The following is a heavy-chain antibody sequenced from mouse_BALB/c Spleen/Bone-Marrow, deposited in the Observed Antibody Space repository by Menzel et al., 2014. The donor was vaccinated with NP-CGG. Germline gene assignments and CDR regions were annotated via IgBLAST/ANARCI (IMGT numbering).Heavy chain of an antibody. CDR2: ISDGGSYT. J-gene: IGHJ4*01. CDR3: ARGGQLGAMDY. Sequence: EVKLMESGGGLVKPGGSLKLSCVASGFTFSDYYMYWVRQTPEKRLEWVATISDGGSYTYYPDSVKGRFTISRDNAKNNLYLQMSSLKSEDTAMYYCARGGQLGAMDYWGQGTSVTVSS. D-gene: IGHD3-2*01. V-gene: IGHV5-4*02. CDR1: GFTFSDYY.